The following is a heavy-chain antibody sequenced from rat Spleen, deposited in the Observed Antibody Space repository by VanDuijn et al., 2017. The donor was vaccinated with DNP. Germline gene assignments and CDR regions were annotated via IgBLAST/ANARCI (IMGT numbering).Heavy chain of an antibody. J-gene: IGHJ2*01. CDR2: ISSGGNT. CDR3: ARDQDFEYNFFDY. V-gene: IGHV2S12*01. D-gene: IGHD1-5*01. CDR1: GFSLTSYS. Sequence: QVQLKESGPGLVQPSQTLSLTCTVSGFSLTSYSVNWVRQPPGKGLEWIAAISSGGNTYFNSALKPRLSISRDTSKNQVFLKMNSLQTDDTAIYYCARDQDFEYNFFDYWGQGVMVTVSS.